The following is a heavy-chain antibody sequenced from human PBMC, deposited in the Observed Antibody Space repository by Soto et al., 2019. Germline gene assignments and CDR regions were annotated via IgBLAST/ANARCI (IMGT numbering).Heavy chain of an antibody. Sequence: ASVKVSCKACGWNFTGHWMQWVRQAPGQGLEWMGWINPKSGGTQFAQKFQGRVTTTRDTSITTAYMELSNLSSDDTALYSCASDRALWSGYTVKPYGFDLWGQGTTVTVSS. CDR2: INPKSGGT. V-gene: IGHV1-2*02. CDR1: GWNFTGHW. CDR3: ASDRALWSGYTVKPYGFDL. J-gene: IGHJ6*02. D-gene: IGHD3-3*01.